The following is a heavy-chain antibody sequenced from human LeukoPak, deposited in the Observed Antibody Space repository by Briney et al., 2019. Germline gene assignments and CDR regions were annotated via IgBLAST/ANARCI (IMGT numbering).Heavy chain of an antibody. D-gene: IGHD1-26*01. CDR3: AKDGRYSGSYYGDY. J-gene: IGHJ4*02. CDR2: ISSSSSMI. CDR1: GFTFSSYS. Sequence: GGSLRLSCAASGFTFSSYSMNWVRQAPGKGLEWVSYISSSSSMIYYADSVKGRFTISRDNSKNSLYLQMNSLRTEDTALYYCAKDGRYSGSYYGDYWGQGTLVTVSS. V-gene: IGHV3-48*04.